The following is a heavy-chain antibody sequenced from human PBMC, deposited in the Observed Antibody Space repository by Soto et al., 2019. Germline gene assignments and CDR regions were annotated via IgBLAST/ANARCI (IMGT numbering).Heavy chain of an antibody. CDR1: GGSFSGYY. CDR2: IYHTGST. V-gene: IGHV4-34*01. Sequence: CAVSGGSFSGYYRSWIRQPPGKGLEWIGEIYHTGSTNYNPSLEGRVTISVDTSKNQISLGLNSVTAADAAVYYCTRGGFSSGYGWFDPWGQGTLVTVSS. CDR3: TRGGFSSGYGWFDP. D-gene: IGHD6-19*01. J-gene: IGHJ5*02.